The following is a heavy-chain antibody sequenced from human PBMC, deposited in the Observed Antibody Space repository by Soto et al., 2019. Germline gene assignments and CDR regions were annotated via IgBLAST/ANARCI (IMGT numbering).Heavy chain of an antibody. CDR2: IYHSGST. J-gene: IGHJ4*02. CDR3: ARGAGDGYNYGY. CDR1: GGSISSGGYS. Sequence: QLQLQESGSGLVKPSQTLSLTCAVSGGSISSGGYSWSWIRQPPGKGLEWIGYIYHSGSTYYNPYPKSRVTIAVDRSKNQFSLKLRSVTAADTAVYYCARGAGDGYNYGYWGQGTLVTVSS. D-gene: IGHD5-12*01. V-gene: IGHV4-30-2*01.